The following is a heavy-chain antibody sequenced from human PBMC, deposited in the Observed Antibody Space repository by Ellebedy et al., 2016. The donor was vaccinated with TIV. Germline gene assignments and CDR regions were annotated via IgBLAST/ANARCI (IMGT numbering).Heavy chain of an antibody. CDR2: IYYSGST. Sequence: SETLSLTXTVSGGSISSGGYYWSWIRQHPGKGLEWIGYIYYSGSTYYNPSLKSRVTISVDTSKNQFSLKLSSVTAADTAVYYCARDDILTGYSDFWGQGTLVTVSS. V-gene: IGHV4-31*03. D-gene: IGHD3-9*01. CDR1: GGSISSGGYY. CDR3: ARDDILTGYSDF. J-gene: IGHJ4*02.